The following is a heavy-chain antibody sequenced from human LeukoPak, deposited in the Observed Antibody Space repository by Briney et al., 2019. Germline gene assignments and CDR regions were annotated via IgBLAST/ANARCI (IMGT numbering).Heavy chain of an antibody. D-gene: IGHD6-13*01. CDR3: ARGHSSSSSAFDS. CDR2: ISAGGEST. V-gene: IGHV3-23*01. Sequence: GGSLRLSCAASGFTFTGYAMSWVRQAPGKGLEWVSAISAGGESTDYADSVKGRFSISRDNSKNTLYLQMNSLRAEDTAVYYCARGHSSSSSAFDSWGQGTLVTVSS. J-gene: IGHJ4*02. CDR1: GFTFTGYA.